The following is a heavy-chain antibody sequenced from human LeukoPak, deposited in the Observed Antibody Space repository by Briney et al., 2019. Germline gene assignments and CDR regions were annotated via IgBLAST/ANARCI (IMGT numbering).Heavy chain of an antibody. CDR3: ARQESGPYHYMDV. CDR1: GGSISSYY. J-gene: IGHJ6*03. V-gene: IGHV4-59*08. Sequence: SETLSLTCTVSGGSISSYYWTWIRQAPGKGLEWIGYVYYSVSTNYNPSLKSRVSISQDTSKDQVSLKLSSVTAADTAVYYCARQESGPYHYMDVWGKGTTVTVSS. CDR2: VYYSVST. D-gene: IGHD3-3*01.